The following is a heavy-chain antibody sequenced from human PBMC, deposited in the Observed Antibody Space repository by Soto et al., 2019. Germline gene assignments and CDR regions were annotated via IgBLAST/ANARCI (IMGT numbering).Heavy chain of an antibody. D-gene: IGHD4-17*01. CDR2: IYYRGNT. CDR3: VRLPWADYGGIFDP. J-gene: IGHJ5*02. CDR1: GGSISSSSYY. V-gene: IGHV4-39*02. Sequence: PSETLSLTCTVSGGSISSSSYYWGWICQPPGKGLEWIGSIYYRGNTYYNPSLKSRVTISVDTSKNHFSPNLSSVTAADTAVYYCVRLPWADYGGIFDPWGQGILVTVSS.